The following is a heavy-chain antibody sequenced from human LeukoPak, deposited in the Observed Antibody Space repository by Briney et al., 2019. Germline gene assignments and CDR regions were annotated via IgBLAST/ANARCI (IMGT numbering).Heavy chain of an antibody. CDR2: IHYSGNT. CDR1: GGSISIYY. Sequence: PSETLSLTCTVSGGSISIYYWSWIRQPPGKGLEWIGYIHYSGNTNYNPSLKSRVTISVDTSKNQFSLKLSSVTAADTAVYYCARAGYYTDYYYYMDVWGKGTTVTVSS. D-gene: IGHD3-3*01. CDR3: ARAGYYTDYYYYMDV. V-gene: IGHV4-59*12. J-gene: IGHJ6*03.